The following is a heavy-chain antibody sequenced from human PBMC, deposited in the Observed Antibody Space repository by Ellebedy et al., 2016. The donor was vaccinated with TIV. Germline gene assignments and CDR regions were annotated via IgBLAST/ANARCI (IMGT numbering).Heavy chain of an antibody. CDR2: FGTAGDT. CDR3: AREAAARGGMDV. J-gene: IGHJ6*02. V-gene: IGHV3-13*01. D-gene: IGHD6-6*01. Sequence: GESLKISCAASGFTFSSYAMSWVRQAPGKGLEWVSAFGTAGDTYYPGSVKGRFTISRENAKNSLYLQMNSLRAGDTAVYYCAREAAARGGMDVWGQGTTVTVSS. CDR1: GFTFSSYA.